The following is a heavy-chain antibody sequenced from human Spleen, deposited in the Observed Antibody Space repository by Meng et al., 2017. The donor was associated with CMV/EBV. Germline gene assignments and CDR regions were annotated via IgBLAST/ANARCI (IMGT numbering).Heavy chain of an antibody. D-gene: IGHD3-22*01. V-gene: IGHV1-46*01. Sequence: ASVKVSCNASGYTFTSYHMHWVRQAPGQGLEWLGIINPSAGGTGYAQNFQGRFTLTRDTSTSTVHMELSSLRSEDTAVYYCARGSPSYYYDSSSYYSGAFDIWGQGTLVTVSS. J-gene: IGHJ3*02. CDR1: GYTFTSYH. CDR3: ARGSPSYYYDSSSYYSGAFDI. CDR2: INPSAGGT.